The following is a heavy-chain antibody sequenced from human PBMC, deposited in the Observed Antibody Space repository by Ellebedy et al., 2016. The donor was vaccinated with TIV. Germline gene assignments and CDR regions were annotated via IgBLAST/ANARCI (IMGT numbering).Heavy chain of an antibody. D-gene: IGHD3-10*02. J-gene: IGHJ6*02. CDR2: IYYSGST. V-gene: IGHV4-39*07. Sequence: SETLSLXXTVSGGSISSSSYYWGWIRQPPGKGLEWIGSIYYSGSTYYNPSLKSRVTMSVDTSKNQFSLKLSSVTAADTAVYYCARDYVHSFGVPEYYYYGMDVWGQGTTVTVSS. CDR1: GGSISSSSYY. CDR3: ARDYVHSFGVPEYYYYGMDV.